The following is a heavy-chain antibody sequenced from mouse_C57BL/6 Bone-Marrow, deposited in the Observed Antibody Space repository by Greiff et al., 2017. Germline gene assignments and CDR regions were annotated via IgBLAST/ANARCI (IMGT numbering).Heavy chain of an antibody. V-gene: IGHV14-2*01. CDR3: TRSLIYYGTNY. Sequence: EVKLMESGAELVKPGASVKLSCTASGFIIKDYYIHWVKQRTEQGLEWIGRIDPEDGATKYDPKVQDKATITADTSSNTAYLQLLSLTSEDTAVYYCTRSLIYYGTNYWGQGTTLTVSS. CDR2: IDPEDGAT. D-gene: IGHD1-1*01. CDR1: GFIIKDYY. J-gene: IGHJ2*01.